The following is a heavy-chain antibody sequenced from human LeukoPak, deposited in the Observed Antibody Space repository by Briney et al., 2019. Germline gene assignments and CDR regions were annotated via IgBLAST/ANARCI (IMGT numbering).Heavy chain of an antibody. J-gene: IGHJ4*02. V-gene: IGHV4-39*07. D-gene: IGHD3-22*01. CDR1: GGSISSSSYY. CDR2: IYSSGST. CDR3: ARTPIYYFDNSGYYN. Sequence: SETLSLTCTVSGGSISSSSYYWGWIRQPPGKGLEWIGSIYSSGSTYYNSSLKSRVTISIDTSKNQVSLRLSSVTAADTAVYYCARTPIYYFDNSGYYNWGQGTLVTVSS.